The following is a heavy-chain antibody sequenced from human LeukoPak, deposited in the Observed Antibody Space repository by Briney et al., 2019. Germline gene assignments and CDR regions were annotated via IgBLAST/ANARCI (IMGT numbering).Heavy chain of an antibody. V-gene: IGHV1-18*01. D-gene: IGHD6-13*01. Sequence: GASVKVSCKASGYTFTSYGISWVRQAPGQGLEWMGWISAYNGNTNYAQKLQGRVTMTTDTSTSTAYMELRSLRSDDTAVYYCARDDSVAAADYYFDYWGQGTLVTVSS. CDR3: ARDDSVAAADYYFDY. J-gene: IGHJ4*02. CDR1: GYTFTSYG. CDR2: ISAYNGNT.